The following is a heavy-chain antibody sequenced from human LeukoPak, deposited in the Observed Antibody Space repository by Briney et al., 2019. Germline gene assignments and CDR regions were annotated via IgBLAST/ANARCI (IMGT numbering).Heavy chain of an antibody. CDR2: IDSDGST. D-gene: IGHD6-13*01. CDR1: GFTVSSNY. Sequence: GGSLRLSCAASGFTVSSNYLSWVRQAPGKGLEWVSVIDSDGSTYYADAVKGRFIISRDNSKNTLYLRMNSLRAEDTAVYYCARDYGGAAAGSNGDAFDIWGQGTMVTVSS. V-gene: IGHV3-66*01. J-gene: IGHJ3*02. CDR3: ARDYGGAAAGSNGDAFDI.